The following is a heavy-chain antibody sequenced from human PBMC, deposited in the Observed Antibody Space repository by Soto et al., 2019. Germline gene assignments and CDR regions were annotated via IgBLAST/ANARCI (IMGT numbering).Heavy chain of an antibody. CDR2: INHSGST. CDR3: ARGATYYYDSSCYYQPRYFDY. Sequence: PSETLSLTCAIYGGSFSGYYWSWLRQPPGKGLEWIGEINHSGSTNYNPSLKSRVTISADTSKNQFSLKLSSVTAADTAVYYCARGATYYYDSSCYYQPRYFDYWGQGTLVTVSS. CDR1: GGSFSGYY. V-gene: IGHV4-34*01. D-gene: IGHD3-22*01. J-gene: IGHJ4*02.